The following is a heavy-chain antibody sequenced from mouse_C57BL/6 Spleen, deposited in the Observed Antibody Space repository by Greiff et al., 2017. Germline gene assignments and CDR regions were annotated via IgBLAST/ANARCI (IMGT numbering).Heavy chain of an antibody. D-gene: IGHD2-1*01. J-gene: IGHJ1*03. CDR3: ARFIYYGNYGYFDV. CDR2: ISSGSSTI. V-gene: IGHV5-17*01. Sequence: EVHLVESGGGLVKPGGSLKLSCAASGFTFSDYGMHWVRQAPEKGLEWVAYISSGSSTISYADTVKGRFTISRYNAKNTLFLQMTSLRSEDTAMYYCARFIYYGNYGYFDVWGTGTTVTVSS. CDR1: GFTFSDYG.